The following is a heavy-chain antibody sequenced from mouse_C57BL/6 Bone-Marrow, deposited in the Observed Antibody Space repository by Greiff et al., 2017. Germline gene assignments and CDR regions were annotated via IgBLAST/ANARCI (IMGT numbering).Heavy chain of an antibody. Sequence: EVKVVESGGDLVKPGGSLKLSCAASGFTFSSYGMSWVRQTPDKRLEWVATISSGGSYTYYPDSVKGRFTISRDHAKNTLYLQMRSLKSEATAMYYCASPASETAMDYWGQGTSVTGSS. V-gene: IGHV5-6*01. CDR1: GFTFSSYG. CDR2: ISSGGSYT. D-gene: IGHD3-2*02. CDR3: ASPASETAMDY. J-gene: IGHJ4*01.